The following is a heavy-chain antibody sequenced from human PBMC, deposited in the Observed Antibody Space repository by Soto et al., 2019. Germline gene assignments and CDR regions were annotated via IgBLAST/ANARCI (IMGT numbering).Heavy chain of an antibody. CDR3: ARSDEPSRNRYYSYYDMYV. Sequence: SETLSLTCTVSGCSISIYYWSWIRQRPGKGLEWIGYIYYSGSTNYNPSLKSRVTISVDTSKNQFSLKLSSVTAADTAVYYCARSDEPSRNRYYSYYDMYVWGIGTTVTVSS. CDR2: IYYSGST. CDR1: GCSISIYY. V-gene: IGHV4-59*08. J-gene: IGHJ6*03. D-gene: IGHD6-13*01.